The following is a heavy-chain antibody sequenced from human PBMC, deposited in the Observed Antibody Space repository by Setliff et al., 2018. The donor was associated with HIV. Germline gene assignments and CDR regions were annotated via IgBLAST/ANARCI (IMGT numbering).Heavy chain of an antibody. CDR2: IYYSGST. CDR1: GGSISSDNYY. J-gene: IGHJ5*02. CDR3: VRERIGELLNWFDP. Sequence: SETLSLTCTVSGGSISSDNYYWSWIRQPAGKGLEWMGYIYYSGSTYYNPSLKSRVTISVDTSKNQFSLKLSSVTAADTAVYYCVRERIGELLNWFDPWGQGTLVTVSS. D-gene: IGHD3-10*01. V-gene: IGHV4-30-4*01.